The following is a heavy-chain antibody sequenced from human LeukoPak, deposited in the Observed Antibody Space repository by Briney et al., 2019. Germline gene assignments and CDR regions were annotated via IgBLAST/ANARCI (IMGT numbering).Heavy chain of an antibody. CDR3: VRGQDGIDNWFDP. CDR1: GFIFSNYG. Sequence: PGGSLRLSCAGSGFIFSNYGINWVRRAPGKGLEWISYIRGNSETIHYADSVKGRFTISRDNAKNSLSLQMTSLRAEDTAVYYCVRGQDGIDNWFDPWGQGTLVTVAS. CDR2: IRGNSETI. J-gene: IGHJ5*02. V-gene: IGHV3-48*01. D-gene: IGHD5-24*01.